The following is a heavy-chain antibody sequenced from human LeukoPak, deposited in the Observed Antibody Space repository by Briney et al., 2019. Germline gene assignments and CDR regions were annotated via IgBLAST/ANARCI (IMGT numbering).Heavy chain of an antibody. J-gene: IGHJ5*02. V-gene: IGHV3-66*01. CDR2: IYSGGNT. CDR3: ARGLNWFDP. Sequence: GGSLRLSCAASGFTFRSYAMHWVRQAPGKGLEWVSVIYSGGNTNFAESVKGRFTISRDNSKNTLYLQMNSLRAEDTAVYYCARGLNWFDPWGQGTLVAVSS. CDR1: GFTFRSYA.